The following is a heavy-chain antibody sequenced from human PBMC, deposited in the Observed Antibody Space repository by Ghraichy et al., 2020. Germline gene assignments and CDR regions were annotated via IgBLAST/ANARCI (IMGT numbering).Heavy chain of an antibody. Sequence: GGSLRLSCAASGFTFSSYAMSWVRQAPGKGLEWVSAISGSGGSTYYADSVKGRFTISRDNSKNTLYLQMNSLRAEDTAVYYCAKDGLSGSYFEYYYYGMDVWGQGTTVTVSS. CDR1: GFTFSSYA. J-gene: IGHJ6*02. CDR3: AKDGLSGSYFEYYYYGMDV. D-gene: IGHD1-26*01. CDR2: ISGSGGST. V-gene: IGHV3-23*01.